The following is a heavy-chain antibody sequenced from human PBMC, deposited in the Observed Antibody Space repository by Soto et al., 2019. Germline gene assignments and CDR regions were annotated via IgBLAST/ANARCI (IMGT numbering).Heavy chain of an antibody. CDR2: IIPIFGTT. CDR3: ARIPRYSFPTSDPLDN. CDR1: GGTFNTYT. Sequence: SVNVSCKASGGTFNTYTFSWVRQAPGQGLEWMGSIIPIFGTTHYAQSFQGRLSITADQSSTTTYMELRSLTSHDTALYYCARIPRYSFPTSDPLDNWGQGTLVTVSS. J-gene: IGHJ1*01. V-gene: IGHV1-69*13. D-gene: IGHD1-26*01.